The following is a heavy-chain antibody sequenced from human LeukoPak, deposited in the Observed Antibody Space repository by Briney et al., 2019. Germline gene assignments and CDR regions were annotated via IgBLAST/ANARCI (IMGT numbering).Heavy chain of an antibody. J-gene: IGHJ6*03. Sequence: GGSLRLSCAASGFTFSIYEMNWVRQAPGKGLEWVSYISSSGSTIYYADSVKGRFTISRDNAKNSLHLQMNSLRAEDTAVYYCAKRRGLELLYYYYMDVWGKGTTVTVSS. CDR1: GFTFSIYE. D-gene: IGHD1-7*01. CDR3: AKRRGLELLYYYYMDV. V-gene: IGHV3-48*03. CDR2: ISSSGSTI.